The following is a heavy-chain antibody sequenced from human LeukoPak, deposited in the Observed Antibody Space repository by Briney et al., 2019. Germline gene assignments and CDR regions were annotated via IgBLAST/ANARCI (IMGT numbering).Heavy chain of an antibody. V-gene: IGHV3-11*03. J-gene: IGHJ4*02. Sequence: GGSLRLSCAASGFTFSGYYMSWIRQAPGEGVEWVSSIGSSGTYTSYADSVRGRFTISRDNAKNSLYLQMSSLRAEDSAVYYCATGHSSFDFWGQGTLVTVSS. CDR2: IGSSGTYT. D-gene: IGHD2-21*01. CDR3: ATGHSSFDF. CDR1: GFTFSGYY.